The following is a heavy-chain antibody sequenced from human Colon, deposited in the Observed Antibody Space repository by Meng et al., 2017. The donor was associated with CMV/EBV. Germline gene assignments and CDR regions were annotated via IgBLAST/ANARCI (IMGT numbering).Heavy chain of an antibody. CDR3: ARERLFGHTFDI. D-gene: IGHD3-3*01. CDR2: ISGDNEKT. Sequence: ASVKVSCKASGYTFSIFGIIWVRQAPGQGPEWMGWISGDNEKTSYAQKFQGRVTVTKDTSTTTVYMELRRLRPDDTAVYYCARERLFGHTFDIWGQGTMVTVSS. CDR1: GYTFSIFG. V-gene: IGHV1-18*01. J-gene: IGHJ3*02.